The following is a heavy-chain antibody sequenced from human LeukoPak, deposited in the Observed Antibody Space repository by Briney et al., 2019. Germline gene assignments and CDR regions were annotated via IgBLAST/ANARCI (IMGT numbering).Heavy chain of an antibody. Sequence: SETLSLTCAVSGGSFSDDYWNWIRQPPGKGLEWLGEINHSGSHEFNPSLKSRLTMSVDTSKNQFSLHLTSVTAADTAVYYCARRLTAAAATGRWFDPWGQGTLVTVSS. D-gene: IGHD6-13*01. V-gene: IGHV4-34*01. CDR3: ARRLTAAAATGRWFDP. CDR2: INHSGSH. J-gene: IGHJ5*02. CDR1: GGSFSDDY.